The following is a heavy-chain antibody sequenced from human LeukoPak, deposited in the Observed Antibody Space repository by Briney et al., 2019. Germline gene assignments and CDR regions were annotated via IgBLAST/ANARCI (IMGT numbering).Heavy chain of an antibody. D-gene: IGHD6-13*01. Sequence: GASVKVSCKASGYTFTGYYMHWVRQAPGQGLEWMGWINPNSGGTNYAQKFQGRVTMTRDTSISTAYMELSRLRSDDTAVYYCARVSSRWYTGFDYWGQGTLVTVSS. V-gene: IGHV1-2*02. J-gene: IGHJ4*02. CDR2: INPNSGGT. CDR1: GYTFTGYY. CDR3: ARVSSRWYTGFDY.